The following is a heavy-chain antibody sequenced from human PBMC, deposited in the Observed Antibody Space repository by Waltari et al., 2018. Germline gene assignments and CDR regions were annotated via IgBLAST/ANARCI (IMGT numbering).Heavy chain of an antibody. D-gene: IGHD1-7*01. CDR1: GGSFSGYY. Sequence: QVQLQQWGAGLLKPSETLSLTCAVYGGSFSGYYWSWIRQPPGKGLEWIGEINHSGRTNYNPSLKSRVTISVDTSKNQFSLKLSSVTAADTAVYYCARRRRTPAYYFDYWGQGTLVTVSS. J-gene: IGHJ4*02. CDR3: ARRRRTPAYYFDY. CDR2: INHSGRT. V-gene: IGHV4-34*01.